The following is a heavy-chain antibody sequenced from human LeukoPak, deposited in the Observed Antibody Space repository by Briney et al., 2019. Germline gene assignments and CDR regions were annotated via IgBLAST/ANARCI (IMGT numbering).Heavy chain of an antibody. Sequence: GASVKVSCKASGYTFTSYDIHWVRQATGQRLEWMGLMNSNRGNTVYAQKFQGRVTMTRNTSISTAYMELSSLRSEDKAVYYCARGTYYYDSSGVDYWGQGTLVTVSS. CDR3: ARGTYYYDSSGVDY. J-gene: IGHJ4*02. D-gene: IGHD3-22*01. CDR2: MNSNRGNT. V-gene: IGHV1-8*01. CDR1: GYTFTSYD.